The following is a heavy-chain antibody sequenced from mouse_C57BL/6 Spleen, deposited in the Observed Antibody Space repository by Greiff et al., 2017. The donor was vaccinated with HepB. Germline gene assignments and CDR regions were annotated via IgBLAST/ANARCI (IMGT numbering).Heavy chain of an antibody. V-gene: IGHV1-19*01. CDR3: ARRGYYGSSRYYAMDY. D-gene: IGHD1-1*01. CDR1: GYTFTDYY. CDR2: INPYNGGT. J-gene: IGHJ4*01. Sequence: EVKLMESGPVLVKPGASVKMSCKASGYTFTDYYMNWVKQSHGKSLEWIGVINPYNGGTSYNQKFKGKATLTVDKSSSTAYMELNSLTSEDSAVYYCARRGYYGSSRYYAMDYWGQGTSVTVSS.